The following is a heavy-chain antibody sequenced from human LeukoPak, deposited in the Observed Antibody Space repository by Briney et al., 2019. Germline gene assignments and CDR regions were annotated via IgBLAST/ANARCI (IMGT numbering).Heavy chain of an antibody. CDR2: INSDGSSI. CDR1: GFTLSSHW. CDR3: ARDRGPRTGFMVREAYDY. D-gene: IGHD3-10*01. V-gene: IGHV3-74*01. Sequence: SGGSLRLSCAASGFTLSSHWMHWVRQAPGKGLVWVSRINSDGSSISYADSVKGRFTISRDNAKNTLYLQMSSLRAEDTAVYYCARDRGPRTGFMVREAYDYWGQGTLVTVSS. J-gene: IGHJ4*02.